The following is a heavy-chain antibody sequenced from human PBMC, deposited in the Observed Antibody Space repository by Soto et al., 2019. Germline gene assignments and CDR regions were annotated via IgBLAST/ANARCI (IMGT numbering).Heavy chain of an antibody. D-gene: IGHD3-10*01. CDR1: GFTFSSYD. CDR3: ARARGLWFGDGTYYFDY. CDR2: IGIAGDT. J-gene: IGHJ4*02. V-gene: IGHV3-13*01. Sequence: GGSLRLSCAASGFTFSSYDMHWVRQATGKGLEWVSAIGIAGDTYYPGSVKGRFTISRENAKNSLYLQMNSLRAGDTAVYYCARARGLWFGDGTYYFDYWGQGTLVTVSS.